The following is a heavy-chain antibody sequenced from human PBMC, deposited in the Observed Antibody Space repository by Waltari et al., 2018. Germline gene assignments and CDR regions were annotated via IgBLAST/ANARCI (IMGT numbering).Heavy chain of an antibody. Sequence: QLQLQESGPGLVKPSETLSLTCTVSGGSISSSSYYWGWIRQPPGKGLEWIGSIYYSGSTYYNPSLKSRVTISVDTSKNQFSLKLSSVTAADTAVYYCARDSRVFRNPLGRNYFDYWGQGTLVTVSS. D-gene: IGHD1-1*01. CDR2: IYYSGST. CDR3: ARDSRVFRNPLGRNYFDY. CDR1: GGSISSSSYY. J-gene: IGHJ4*02. V-gene: IGHV4-39*07.